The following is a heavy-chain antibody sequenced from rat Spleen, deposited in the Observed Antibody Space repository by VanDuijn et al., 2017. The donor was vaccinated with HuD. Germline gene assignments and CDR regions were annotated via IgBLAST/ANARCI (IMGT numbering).Heavy chain of an antibody. CDR1: GFIFSDYY. J-gene: IGHJ2*01. Sequence: EVQLVESGGGLVQPGRSMKLSCAASGFIFSDYYLAWVRQAPKKGLEWVASIKYGDFTPYYGESVMGRFTISRDDGESTLYLQMNSLRSEDTATYYCVRSILADYWGQGVMVTVSS. V-gene: IGHV5-22*01. CDR2: IKYGDFTP. CDR3: VRSILADY.